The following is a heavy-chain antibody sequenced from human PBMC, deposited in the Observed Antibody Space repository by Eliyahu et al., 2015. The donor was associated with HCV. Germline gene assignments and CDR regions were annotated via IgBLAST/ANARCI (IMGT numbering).Heavy chain of an antibody. CDR1: GGXFSSYA. CDR3: ARSLRPIVNRAYWAVMTAGRGY. J-gene: IGHJ4*02. V-gene: IGHV1-69*01. Sequence: QVQLVQSGAEVKKPGSSMXVSCKASGGXFSSYAISWVRQAPGQGLEWMGGIIPIXGTANYAQKFQGRVTITADESTSTAYMELSSLRSEDTAVYYCARSLRPIVNRAYWAVMTAGRGYWGQGTLVTVSS. D-gene: IGHD2-8*02. CDR2: IIPIXGTA.